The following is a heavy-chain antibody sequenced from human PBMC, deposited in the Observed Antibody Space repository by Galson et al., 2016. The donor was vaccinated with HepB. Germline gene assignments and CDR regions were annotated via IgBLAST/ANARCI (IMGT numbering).Heavy chain of an antibody. V-gene: IGHV1-46*01. D-gene: IGHD3-9*01. Sequence: SVKVSCKASGYTFTNYYMHWVRQAPGQGLEWMGLINPSGGRTTYAQRFQGRVTMTRDTSTSTVYMELRSLRSEDTAVYCCARTIDDILTGSHDAFDIWGQGTMVTVSS. J-gene: IGHJ3*02. CDR1: GYTFTNYY. CDR2: INPSGGRT. CDR3: ARTIDDILTGSHDAFDI.